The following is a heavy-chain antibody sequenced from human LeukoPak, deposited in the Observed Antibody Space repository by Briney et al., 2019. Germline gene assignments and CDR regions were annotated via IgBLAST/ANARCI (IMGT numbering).Heavy chain of an antibody. CDR1: GYTFTGYY. Sequence: ASVKVSCKASGYTFTGYYMHWVRQAPGQGLEWMGWINPNSGGTNYAQKFQGRVTMTRDTSISTAYMELSRLRSDDTAVYYCARREVVRARDDYYYYYMDVWGKGTTVTISS. J-gene: IGHJ6*03. CDR2: INPNSGGT. D-gene: IGHD4-23*01. CDR3: ARREVVRARDDYYYYYMDV. V-gene: IGHV1-2*02.